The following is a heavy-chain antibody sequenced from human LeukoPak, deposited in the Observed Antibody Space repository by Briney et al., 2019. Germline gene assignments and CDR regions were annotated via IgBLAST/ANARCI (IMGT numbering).Heavy chain of an antibody. CDR3: ARGGSGSQYFDY. Sequence: SETLSLTCIVSGGSISNSSYYWGWIRQPPGKGLEWIGYIYYSGSSYYNPSLKSRVTISVDTSKNQLSLKLSSVTAADTAVYYCARGGSGSQYFDYWGQGTLVTVSS. V-gene: IGHV4-30-4*08. CDR2: IYYSGSS. D-gene: IGHD1-26*01. J-gene: IGHJ4*02. CDR1: GGSISNSSYY.